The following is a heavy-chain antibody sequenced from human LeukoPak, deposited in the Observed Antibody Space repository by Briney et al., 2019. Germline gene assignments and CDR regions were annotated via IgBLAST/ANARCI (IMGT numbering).Heavy chain of an antibody. CDR2: INHSGST. Sequence: SETLSLTCAVYGGSFSGYYWSWIRRPPGKGLEWIGEINHSGSTNYNPSLKSRVTISVDTSKNQFSLKLSSVTAADAAVYYCARVGRAAAGTYWGQGTLATVSS. CDR3: ARVGRAAAGTY. D-gene: IGHD6-13*01. CDR1: GGSFSGYY. J-gene: IGHJ4*02. V-gene: IGHV4-34*01.